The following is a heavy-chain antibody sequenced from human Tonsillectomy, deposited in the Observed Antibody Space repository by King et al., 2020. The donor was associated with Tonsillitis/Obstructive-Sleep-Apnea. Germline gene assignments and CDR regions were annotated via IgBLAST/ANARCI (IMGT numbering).Heavy chain of an antibody. D-gene: IGHD3-22*01. CDR2: INPNSGGT. CDR3: ARMGAYYDSSAYYVS. V-gene: IGHV1-2*04. CDR1: GYTFTEHY. J-gene: IGHJ5*02. Sequence: QLVQSGAEVKKPGASVKVSCKASGYTFTEHYMHWVRQAPGQGLEWMGWINPNSGGTNYAQKFQGWVTMTRDTSISTAYMELSRLRSDDTAVYFCARMGAYYDSSAYYVSWGQGTLVTVSS.